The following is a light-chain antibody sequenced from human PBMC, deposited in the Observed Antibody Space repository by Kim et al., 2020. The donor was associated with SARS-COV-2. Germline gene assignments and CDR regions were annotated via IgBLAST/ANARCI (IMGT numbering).Light chain of an antibody. CDR1: KLGDKY. J-gene: IGLJ1*01. V-gene: IGLV3-1*01. CDR2: YDN. CDR3: QAWDSSTHHYV. Sequence: SYELTQPPSVSVSPGQTASITCSGYKLGDKYVSWYQQKPGQSPVVVIYYDNQRPSGIPERFSGSNSGNTATLTISRAQAMDEADYYCQAWDSSTHHYV.